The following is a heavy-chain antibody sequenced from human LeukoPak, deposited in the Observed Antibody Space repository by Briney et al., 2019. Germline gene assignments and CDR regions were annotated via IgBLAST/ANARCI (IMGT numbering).Heavy chain of an antibody. CDR3: ARDYYDSSGYYHGDY. CDR1: GFTFSSYS. V-gene: IGHV3-21*01. D-gene: IGHD3-22*01. CDR2: ISSSSSYI. Sequence: GGSLRLSCAASGFTFSSYSMNWVRQAPGKGLEWVSSISSSSSYIFYADSVKGRFTISRDNAKNSLYLQMNSLRAEDRGVYYCARDYYDSSGYYHGDYWGQGTLVTVSS. J-gene: IGHJ4*02.